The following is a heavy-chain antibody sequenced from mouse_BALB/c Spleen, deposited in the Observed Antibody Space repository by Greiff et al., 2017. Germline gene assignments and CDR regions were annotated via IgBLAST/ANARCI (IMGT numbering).Heavy chain of an antibody. D-gene: IGHD1-1*01. J-gene: IGHJ1*01. V-gene: IGHV1-15*01. Sequence: QVQLKESGAELVRPGASVTLSCKASGYTFTDYEMHWVKQTPVHGLEWIGAIDPETGGTAYNQKFKGKATLTADKSSSTAYMELRSLTSEDSAVYYCTRRKGIYYYGRRYFDVWGAGTTVTVSS. CDR2: IDPETGGT. CDR1: GYTFTDYE. CDR3: TRRKGIYYYGRRYFDV.